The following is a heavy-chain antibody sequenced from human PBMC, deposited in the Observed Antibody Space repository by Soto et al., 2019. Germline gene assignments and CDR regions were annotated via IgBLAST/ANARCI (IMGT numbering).Heavy chain of an antibody. CDR1: KIVYSGDS. V-gene: IGHV3-23*01. CDR2: ISGSGGST. CDR3: AKGGGQSPVRYSARDL. D-gene: IGHD1-26*01. Sequence: SGASGKIVYSGDSRNWDSKAQGKGLEWVSAISGSGGSTYYADSVKGRFTISRDNSKNTLYLQMNSLRAEDTAVYYCAKGGGQSPVRYSARDLWAQGTTVTVSS. J-gene: IGHJ6*02.